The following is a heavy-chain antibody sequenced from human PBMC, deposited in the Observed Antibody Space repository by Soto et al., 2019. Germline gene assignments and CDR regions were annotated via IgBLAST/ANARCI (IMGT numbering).Heavy chain of an antibody. V-gene: IGHV3-30*18. CDR3: AKSRPGSSWYEGDS. Sequence: QVQLVESGGGVVQPGRSLRLSCAASGFIFINYGIHWVRQAPGKGLEWLAVISYDGTIQYYVDSVKGRFTISRDNSNNKLFLQMNSLRPEDTAVYFCAKSRPGSSWYEGDSWGQGTLVTVSS. CDR2: ISYDGTIQ. D-gene: IGHD6-13*01. J-gene: IGHJ4*02. CDR1: GFIFINYG.